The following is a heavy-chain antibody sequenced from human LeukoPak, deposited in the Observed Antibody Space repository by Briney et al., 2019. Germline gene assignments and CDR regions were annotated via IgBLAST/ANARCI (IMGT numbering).Heavy chain of an antibody. CDR2: ISAYNGNT. J-gene: IGHJ4*02. CDR1: GYTFTSYG. Sequence: ASVKVSCKASGYTFTSYGISWVRQAPGQGLEWMGWISAYNGNTNYAQKLQGRVTMTTDTSTSTAYMELRSLSSDDTAVYYCARELSALRYFDWLGQYYFDYWGQGTLVTVSS. CDR3: ARELSALRYFDWLGQYYFDY. V-gene: IGHV1-18*01. D-gene: IGHD3-9*01.